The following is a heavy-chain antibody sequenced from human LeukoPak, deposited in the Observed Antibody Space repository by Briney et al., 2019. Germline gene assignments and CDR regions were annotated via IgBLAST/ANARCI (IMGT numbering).Heavy chain of an antibody. Sequence: SETLSLTCAVYGGSFSGYYWSWIRQPPGKGLEWIGEINPSGSTNYNPSLKSRVTISVDTSKNQFSLKLSSVTAADTAVYYCARGNYDSSGYRRGSDYWGQGTLVTVSS. D-gene: IGHD3-22*01. V-gene: IGHV4-34*01. CDR2: INPSGST. CDR1: GGSFSGYY. CDR3: ARGNYDSSGYRRGSDY. J-gene: IGHJ4*02.